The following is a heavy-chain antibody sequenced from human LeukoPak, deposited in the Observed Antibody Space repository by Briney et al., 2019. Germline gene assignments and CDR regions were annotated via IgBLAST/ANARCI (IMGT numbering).Heavy chain of an antibody. CDR1: GFTFSSYA. V-gene: IGHV3-9*01. J-gene: IGHJ6*02. Sequence: GGSLRLSCAASGFTFSSYAMHWVRQPPGKGLEWVSGIRWNSGTTDYADSVRGRFTISRGNAKNSLYLQMNSLRDEDTALYYCAKAPEGDYYYGIDVWGRGTMVTVSS. CDR2: IRWNSGTT. CDR3: AKAPEGDYYYGIDV.